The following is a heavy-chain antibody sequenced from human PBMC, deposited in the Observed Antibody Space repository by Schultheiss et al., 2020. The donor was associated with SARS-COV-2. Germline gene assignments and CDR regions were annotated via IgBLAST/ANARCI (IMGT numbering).Heavy chain of an antibody. J-gene: IGHJ4*02. D-gene: IGHD5-18*01. Sequence: SETLSLTCTVSGGSISSGGYYWSWIRQHPGKGLEWIGYIYYSGSAYYNPSLKSRVTISVDTSMNHFSLMLSSVTATDTAMYYCARQAGYSSGLGFDYWGQGTLVTVSS. CDR1: GGSISSGGYY. CDR2: IYYSGSA. CDR3: ARQAGYSSGLGFDY. V-gene: IGHV4-39*01.